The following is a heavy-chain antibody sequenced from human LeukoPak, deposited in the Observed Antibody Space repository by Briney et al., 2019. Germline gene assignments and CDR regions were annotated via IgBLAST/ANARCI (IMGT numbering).Heavy chain of an antibody. CDR1: GYTFTGYY. CDR3: ARELVLDV. J-gene: IGHJ6*04. CDR2: IIPNSGGT. V-gene: IGHV1-2*06. Sequence: ASVKVSCKASGYTFTGYYMHWVRQAPGQGRECMGRIIPNSGGTNYAQKFNGRVTMPRDTSISTAYMELSRLRSDDTAMYYCARELVLDVWGRGTTVTVSS.